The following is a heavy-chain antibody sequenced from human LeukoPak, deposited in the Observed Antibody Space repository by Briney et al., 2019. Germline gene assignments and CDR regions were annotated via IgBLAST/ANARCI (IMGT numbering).Heavy chain of an antibody. Sequence: SETLSLTCTVSGGSVSSGSYYWSRIRQPPGKGPEWIGYIYYSGSTNYNPSLKSRVTISVDTSKNQFSLKLSSVTAADTAVYYCARGLMYSSSWYEWGSAFDIWGQGTMVTVSS. CDR2: IYYSGST. J-gene: IGHJ3*02. V-gene: IGHV4-61*01. CDR1: GGSVSSGSYY. CDR3: ARGLMYSSSWYEWGSAFDI. D-gene: IGHD6-13*01.